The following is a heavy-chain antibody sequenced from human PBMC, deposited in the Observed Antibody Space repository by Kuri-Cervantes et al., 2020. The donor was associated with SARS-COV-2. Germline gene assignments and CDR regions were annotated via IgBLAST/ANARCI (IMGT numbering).Heavy chain of an antibody. CDR3: ARAWLGYCTSGVCYGMDV. J-gene: IGHJ6*02. CDR2: IDTDGDT. V-gene: IGHV3-13*01. CDR1: GFPFSGYH. D-gene: IGHD2-8*01. Sequence: GESLKISCAASGFPFSGYHMHWVRQPTGKGLEWVSTIDTDGDTYYPGSVKGRFTISRENAKNSLYLQMNSLRAGDTAVYYCARAWLGYCTSGVCYGMDVWGQGSTVTVSS.